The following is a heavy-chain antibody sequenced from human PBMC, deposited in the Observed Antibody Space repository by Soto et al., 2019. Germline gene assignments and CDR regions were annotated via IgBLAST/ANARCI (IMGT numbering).Heavy chain of an antibody. Sequence: QVQLVESGGGVVQPGGSLRLSCTTSGFTFNTYGMYWVRQAPGKGREWVAIIWYDGSNKYYGDSVKGRFTISRDNSKNTLYLHMNSLRAEDTALYYCARGDCTGAYCYSWPFNYGVDVWGQGTTVTVSS. CDR1: GFTFNTYG. CDR2: IWYDGSNK. J-gene: IGHJ6*02. V-gene: IGHV3-33*08. CDR3: ARGDCTGAYCYSWPFNYGVDV. D-gene: IGHD2-15*01.